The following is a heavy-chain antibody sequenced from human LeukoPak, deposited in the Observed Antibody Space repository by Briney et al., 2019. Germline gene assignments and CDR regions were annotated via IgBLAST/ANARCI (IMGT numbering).Heavy chain of an antibody. J-gene: IGHJ3*01. CDR2: INHSGST. V-gene: IGHV4-34*01. CDR3: ARGGLENAYHSNDGFDF. Sequence: SETLSLTCAVYGGSFSGYYWSWIRQPPGKGLEWIGEINHSGSTNYNPSLKSRVTISVDTSKNQFSLKLSSVSAADTAVYYCARGGLENAYHSNDGFDFWGQGTMVTVSS. CDR1: GGSFSGYY. D-gene: IGHD3-16*01.